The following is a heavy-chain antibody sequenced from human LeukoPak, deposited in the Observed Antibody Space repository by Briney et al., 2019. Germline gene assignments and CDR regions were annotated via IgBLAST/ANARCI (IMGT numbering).Heavy chain of an antibody. CDR1: GGSFSGYY. CDR3: ASGGIAVAGTGNSFDY. D-gene: IGHD6-19*01. CDR2: INHSGST. Sequence: PSETLSLTCAVYGGSFSGYYWSWIRQPPGKGREWIGEINHSGSTNYNPSLKSRVTISVDTSKNQFSLELSSVTAADTAVYYCASGGIAVAGTGNSFDYWGQGTLVTVSS. V-gene: IGHV4-34*01. J-gene: IGHJ4*02.